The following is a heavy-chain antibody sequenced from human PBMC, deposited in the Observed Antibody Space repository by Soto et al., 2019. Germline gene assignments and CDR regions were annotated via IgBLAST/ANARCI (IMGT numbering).Heavy chain of an antibody. Sequence: ASVKVSCKASGGTFSIYAISWVRQAPGQGLEWMGGIIPIFGTANYAXXXXXXXXXXXXXXXXTAYMELSSLRSEDTAVYYCARENWGSFSWGQGTLVTVXS. V-gene: IGHV1-69*13. J-gene: IGHJ5*02. CDR1: GGTFSIYA. CDR3: ARENWGSFS. D-gene: IGHD7-27*01. CDR2: IIPIFGTA.